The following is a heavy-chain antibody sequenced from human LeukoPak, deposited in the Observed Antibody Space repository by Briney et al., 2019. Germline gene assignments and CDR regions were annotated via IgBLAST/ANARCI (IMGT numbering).Heavy chain of an antibody. CDR3: ARRSTGYYFDY. J-gene: IGHJ4*02. D-gene: IGHD1-14*01. CDR2: IIPIFGTA. CDR1: GGTFSSYA. Sequence: SVNVSCTASGGTFSSYAISWVRQAPGQGLEWMGGIIPIFGTANYAQKFQGRVTITADESTSTAYMELSSLRSEDTAVYYCARRSTGYYFDYWGQGTLVTVSS. V-gene: IGHV1-69*13.